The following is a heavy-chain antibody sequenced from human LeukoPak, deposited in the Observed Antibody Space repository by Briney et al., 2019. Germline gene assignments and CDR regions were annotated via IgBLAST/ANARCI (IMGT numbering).Heavy chain of an antibody. CDR3: ASRDYYDSSGGDY. D-gene: IGHD3-22*01. J-gene: IGHJ4*02. CDR2: INHSGST. V-gene: IGHV4-34*01. CDR1: GGSFSGYY. Sequence: QVQLQQWGAGLLKPSETLSLTCAVYGGSFSGYYWSWIRQPPGKGLEWIGEINHSGSTNYNPSLKSRVTISVDTSKNQFSLRLSSVTAADTAAYYCASRDYYDSSGGDYWGQGTLVTVSS.